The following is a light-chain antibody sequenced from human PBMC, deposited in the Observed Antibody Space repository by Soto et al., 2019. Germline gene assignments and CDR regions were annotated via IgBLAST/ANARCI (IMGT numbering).Light chain of an antibody. CDR1: SSDVGGYNY. Sequence: QSALTQPASVSGSPGQSITISCTGTSSDVGGYNYVSWYQKHPGKAPKLMISGVTNRPAGVSNRFSGSKSGNTASLTITGLQAEDEADYYCSSYTTSSTWVFGGGTKVTGL. CDR2: GVT. V-gene: IGLV2-14*01. CDR3: SSYTTSSTWV. J-gene: IGLJ3*02.